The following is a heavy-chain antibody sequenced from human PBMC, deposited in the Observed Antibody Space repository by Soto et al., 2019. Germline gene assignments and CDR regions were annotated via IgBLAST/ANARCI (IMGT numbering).Heavy chain of an antibody. J-gene: IGHJ4*02. CDR1: GASMNNYY. CDR3: VGSGRSFGGVM. D-gene: IGHD3-16*01. CDR2: MYYSGGS. V-gene: IGHV4-59*03. Sequence: QVQLQEWGPGLVKPSETLSLTCTVSGASMNNYYGSWVRQAPGKGLEWIGYMYYSGGSNSNPSLKGRVTISVDTSKNQISLKLTSVTAADTAVYYCVGSGRSFGGVMWGQGTLVTVSS.